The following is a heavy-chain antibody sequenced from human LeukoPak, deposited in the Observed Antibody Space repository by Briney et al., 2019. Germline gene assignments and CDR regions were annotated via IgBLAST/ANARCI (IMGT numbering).Heavy chain of an antibody. CDR1: GGTFSSYA. D-gene: IGHD1-26*01. V-gene: IGHV1-69*05. CDR2: IIPIFGTA. CDR3: SRGGSYYSDYYYYYMDV. J-gene: IGHJ6*03. Sequence: SVKVSCKASGGTFSSYAISWVRQAPGQGLEWMGGIIPIFGTANYAQKFQGRVTITTDESTSTAYMELSSLRSEDTAVYYCSRGGSYYSDYYYYYMDVWGKGTTVTVSS.